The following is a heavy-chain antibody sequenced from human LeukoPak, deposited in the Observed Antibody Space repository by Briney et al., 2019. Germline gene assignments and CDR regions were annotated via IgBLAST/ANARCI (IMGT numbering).Heavy chain of an antibody. J-gene: IGHJ6*03. D-gene: IGHD3-22*01. V-gene: IGHV4-59*01. CDR3: ARAPYYYDSSGYYYYYYYYMDV. CDR2: MYYTDDTGST. CDR1: GGSINSYY. Sequence: SETLSLTCTVSGGSINSYYWSWIRQPPGKGLEWIGFMYYTDDTGSTNYNPSLASRVSISVHKSKNQVSLKLSSVTAADTAVYYCARAPYYYDSSGYYYYYYYYMDVWGKGTTVTVSS.